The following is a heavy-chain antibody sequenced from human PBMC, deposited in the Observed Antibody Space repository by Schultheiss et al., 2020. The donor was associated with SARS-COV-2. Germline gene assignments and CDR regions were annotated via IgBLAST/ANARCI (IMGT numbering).Heavy chain of an antibody. CDR1: GGSISSYY. Sequence: SETLSLTCTVSGGSISSYYWSWIRQPPGKGLEWIGYIYYSGSTNYNPSLKSRVTISVDTSKNQFSLKLSSVTAADTAVYYCARDPYCSGGSCYQWYFDYWGQGTLVTVSS. D-gene: IGHD2-15*01. CDR2: IYYSGST. CDR3: ARDPYCSGGSCYQWYFDY. J-gene: IGHJ4*02. V-gene: IGHV4-59*12.